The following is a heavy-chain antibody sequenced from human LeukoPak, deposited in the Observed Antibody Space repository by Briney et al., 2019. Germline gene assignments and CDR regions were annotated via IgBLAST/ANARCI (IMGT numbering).Heavy chain of an antibody. J-gene: IGHJ5*02. D-gene: IGHD5-12*01. Sequence: ASVKVSCKASGYTSTSYYLHWVRQASGQGLEWMGVINPSRGNTNNAQNFQGRVTMTRDTDTSTVYVELSSLRSEDTAVFYCARDPTGYSGFDTWGQRTLVSVSS. CDR2: INPSRGNT. CDR3: ARDPTGYSGFDT. V-gene: IGHV1-46*01. CDR1: GYTSTSYY.